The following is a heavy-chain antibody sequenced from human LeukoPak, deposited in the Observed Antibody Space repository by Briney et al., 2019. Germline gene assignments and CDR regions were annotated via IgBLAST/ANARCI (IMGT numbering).Heavy chain of an antibody. Sequence: GGSLRLSCVASGFTFSDYTMHWVRQAPGKALEWVSSINSGNNYIYYADSVKGRFTISRDNAKNSLYLQMNSLRAEDTAVYYCARVAYDYVWGSYRPYYFDYWGQGTLVTVSS. D-gene: IGHD3-16*02. CDR1: GFTFSDYT. CDR3: ARVAYDYVWGSYRPYYFDY. CDR2: INSGNNYI. J-gene: IGHJ4*02. V-gene: IGHV3-21*01.